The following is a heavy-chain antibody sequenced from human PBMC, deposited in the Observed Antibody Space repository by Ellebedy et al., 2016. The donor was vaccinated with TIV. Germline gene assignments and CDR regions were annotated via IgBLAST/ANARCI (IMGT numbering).Heavy chain of an antibody. CDR2: INHSGST. CDR1: GGSISRYY. Sequence: MPSETLSLTCTVSGGSISRYYWSWIRQPPGKGLEWIGEINHSGSTNYNPSLKSRVTVSVDTSKNQFSLKLSSVTAADTAVYYCARGRGYCSGGSCYWFDPWGQGTLVTVSS. J-gene: IGHJ5*02. CDR3: ARGRGYCSGGSCYWFDP. D-gene: IGHD2-15*01. V-gene: IGHV4-34*01.